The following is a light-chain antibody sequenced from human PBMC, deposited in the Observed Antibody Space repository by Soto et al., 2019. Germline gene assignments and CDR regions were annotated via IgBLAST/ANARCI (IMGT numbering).Light chain of an antibody. V-gene: IGKV1-39*01. CDR2: AAS. CDR3: QQSYSTLWT. CDR1: QSISTY. J-gene: IGKJ1*01. Sequence: DIPMTQSPSSLSASVGDRVTITCRASQSISTYLSWFQQKSGKAPKLLIYAASNLQSGVPSRFSGSGSVTDFTLTISSLQPEDSATYYCQQSYSTLWTFGQGTKVEIK.